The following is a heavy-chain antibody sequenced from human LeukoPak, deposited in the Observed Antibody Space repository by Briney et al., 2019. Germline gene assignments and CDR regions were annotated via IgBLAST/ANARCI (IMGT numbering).Heavy chain of an antibody. V-gene: IGHV3-30*04. D-gene: IGHD4-17*01. Sequence: PERSLRLSCAASGFTFSSYAMHWVRQAPGKGLEWVAVISYDGGNKYYADSVKGRFTISRDNSKNTLYLQMNSLRPDDTAVYYCASLGDLFDYWGQGTLVTVSS. CDR3: ASLGDLFDY. CDR2: ISYDGGNK. CDR1: GFTFSSYA. J-gene: IGHJ4*02.